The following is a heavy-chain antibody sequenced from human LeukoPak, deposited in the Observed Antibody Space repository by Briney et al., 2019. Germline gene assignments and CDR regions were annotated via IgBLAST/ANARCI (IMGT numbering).Heavy chain of an antibody. Sequence: ASVKVSCKASGYTFTSYGISWVRQAPGQGLEWMGWISAYNGNTNYAQKLQGRVTITTDESTSTAYMELSSLRSEDTAVYYCARGPKGYYYYMDVWGKGTTVTVSS. CDR1: GYTFTSYG. CDR2: ISAYNGNT. V-gene: IGHV1-18*01. CDR3: ARGPKGYYYYMDV. J-gene: IGHJ6*03.